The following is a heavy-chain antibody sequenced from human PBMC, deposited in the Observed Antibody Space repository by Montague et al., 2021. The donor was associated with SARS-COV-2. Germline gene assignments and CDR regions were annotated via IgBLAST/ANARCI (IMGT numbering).Heavy chain of an antibody. D-gene: IGHD3-22*01. J-gene: IGHJ4*02. V-gene: IGHV3-23*01. CDR3: AKGGERITMIVVVITLADFDY. CDR1: GFTFSSYA. Sequence: SRRLSCAASGFTFSSYAMSWVRQAPGKGLEWVSGISDSGGSTHYADSVKGRFTISRDNSKNTLYLQMNSLRAEDTAVYYCAKGGERITMIVVVITLADFDYWGQGTLVTVTS. CDR2: ISDSGGST.